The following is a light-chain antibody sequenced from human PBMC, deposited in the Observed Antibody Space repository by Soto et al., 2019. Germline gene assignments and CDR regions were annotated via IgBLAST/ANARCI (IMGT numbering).Light chain of an antibody. CDR1: QSVNNN. CDR2: GAS. Sequence: EIILTQSPASLSVSPGERATLSCRASQSVNNNLAWYQQKRGQAPRLLIYGASTRATGIPGRFRGSGSGTEFTLTITSLQSEDSAVYYCQQRSSWPLTFGGGTKVEIK. V-gene: IGKV3-15*01. J-gene: IGKJ4*01. CDR3: QQRSSWPLT.